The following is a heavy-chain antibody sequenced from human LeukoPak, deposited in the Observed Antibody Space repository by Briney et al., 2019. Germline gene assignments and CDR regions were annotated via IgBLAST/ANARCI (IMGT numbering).Heavy chain of an antibody. CDR3: ARDQWDYYDSSGFAY. D-gene: IGHD3-22*01. CDR2: IIPIFGTA. Sequence: SVKVSCKASGGTFSSCAISWVRQAPGQGLEWMGGIIPIFGTANYAQKFQGRVTITADESTSTAYMELSSLRSEDTAVYYCARDQWDYYDSSGFAYWGQGTLVTVSS. V-gene: IGHV1-69*13. J-gene: IGHJ4*02. CDR1: GGTFSSCA.